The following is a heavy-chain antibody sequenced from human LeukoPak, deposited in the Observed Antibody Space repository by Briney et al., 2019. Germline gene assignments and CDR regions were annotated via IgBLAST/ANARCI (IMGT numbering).Heavy chain of an antibody. Sequence: PSETLSLTCAVSGGSISSSNWWSWVRQPPGKGLEWIGEIYHSGSTNYNPSLKSRVTISVDKSKNQFSLKLSSVTAADTAVYYCARLTYYYDSSGYYSAYYFDYWGQGTLVTVSS. CDR1: GGSISSSNW. D-gene: IGHD3-22*01. V-gene: IGHV4-4*02. CDR3: ARLTYYYDSSGYYSAYYFDY. J-gene: IGHJ4*02. CDR2: IYHSGST.